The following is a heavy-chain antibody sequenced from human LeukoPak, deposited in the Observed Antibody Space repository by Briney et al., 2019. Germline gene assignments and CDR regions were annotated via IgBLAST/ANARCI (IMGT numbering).Heavy chain of an antibody. D-gene: IGHD3-22*01. Sequence: SETLSLTCAVYGGSFSGYYWSWIRQPPGKGLEWIGEINHSGSTNYNPSLKSRVTISVDTSKNQFSLKLSSVTAADTAVYYCARANYYDSELDYWGQGTLVTVSS. CDR3: ARANYYDSELDY. CDR2: INHSGST. CDR1: GGSFSGYY. J-gene: IGHJ4*02. V-gene: IGHV4-34*01.